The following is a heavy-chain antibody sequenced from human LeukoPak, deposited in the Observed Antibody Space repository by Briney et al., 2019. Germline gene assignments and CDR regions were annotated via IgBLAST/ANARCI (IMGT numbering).Heavy chain of an antibody. Sequence: GGSLRLSCAASGFTFSNYWMHWVRQVPGKGLVWVSHINSEGRIINYADSAKGRFTISRDNAKNTLYLQMNSLRVEDTAVYYCARGRGWYFDLWGRGTLVTVSS. CDR1: GFTFSNYW. CDR2: INSEGRII. J-gene: IGHJ2*01. D-gene: IGHD3-10*01. V-gene: IGHV3-74*01. CDR3: ARGRGWYFDL.